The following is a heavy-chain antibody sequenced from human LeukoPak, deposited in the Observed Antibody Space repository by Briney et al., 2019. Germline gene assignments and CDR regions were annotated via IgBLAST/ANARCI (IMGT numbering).Heavy chain of an antibody. Sequence: GGSLRLSCAASVFTFSSYWMHWVRQAPGKGLVWVSRISTDGSTTSYADSVKGRFTISRDNAKNPLFLQMNSPRAEDTAVYYCLRSFDYWGQGTLVTVSS. CDR3: LRSFDY. J-gene: IGHJ4*02. CDR1: VFTFSSYW. V-gene: IGHV3-74*01. CDR2: ISTDGSTT.